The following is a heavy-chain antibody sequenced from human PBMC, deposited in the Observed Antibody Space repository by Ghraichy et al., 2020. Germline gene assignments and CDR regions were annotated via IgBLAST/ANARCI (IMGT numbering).Heavy chain of an antibody. CDR2: ISSGGSTI. V-gene: IGHV3-48*03. CDR3: ARGGNLVQRAYDAFDI. Sequence: GGSLRLSCAASRFTFSNYEMNWVRQAPGKGLEWVSYISSGGSTIYYADFVKGRFTISRDNAKNSLYLQMNSLRAEDTAVYYCARGGNLVQRAYDAFDIWGQGTVVTVSS. J-gene: IGHJ3*02. CDR1: RFTFSNYE. D-gene: IGHD3-10*01.